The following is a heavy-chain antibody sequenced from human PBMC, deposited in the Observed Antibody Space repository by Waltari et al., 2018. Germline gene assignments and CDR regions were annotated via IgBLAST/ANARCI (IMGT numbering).Heavy chain of an antibody. D-gene: IGHD3-22*01. CDR2: IMTDGSEE. CDR1: GFTLSRYW. V-gene: IGHV3-7*01. J-gene: IGHJ3*02. Sequence: EVQLVESGGGLVQPGGSLGLSCAASGFTLSRYWMSWVRQAPGKGPEWVAKIMTDGSEEYYVDSVRGRFTISRDNAKNSLYLQMNSLRPEDTAVYYCARDQWFAFDIWGHGTMVTVSS. CDR3: ARDQWFAFDI.